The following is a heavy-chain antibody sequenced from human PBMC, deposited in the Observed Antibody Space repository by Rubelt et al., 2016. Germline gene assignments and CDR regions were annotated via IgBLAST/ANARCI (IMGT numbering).Heavy chain of an antibody. D-gene: IGHD6-19*01. J-gene: IGHJ4*02. CDR2: IYHSGST. V-gene: IGHV4-38-2*02. Sequence: QVQLQESGPGLVKPSETLSLTCTVSGYSISSGYYWGWIRQPPGKGLEWIGSIYHSGSTYYNPSLKGRVTISVDTSKSQFSLKLSSVTAADTAVYYCATAVARNAFDDWGQGTLVTVSS. CDR3: ATAVARNAFDD. CDR1: GYSISSGYY.